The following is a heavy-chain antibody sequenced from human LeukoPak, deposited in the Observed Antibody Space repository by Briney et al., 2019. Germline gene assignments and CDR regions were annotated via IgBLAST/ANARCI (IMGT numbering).Heavy chain of an antibody. CDR2: IYSGGST. CDR3: AKALHYGGDSMFDY. V-gene: IGHV3-53*01. Sequence: GGSLRLSCAASGFTVSSIYMSWVRQAPGKGLEWVSVIYSGGSTYYADSVKGRFTISRDNSKNTLYLQMNSLRAEDTAVYYCAKALHYGGDSMFDYWGQGTLVTVSS. D-gene: IGHD4-23*01. CDR1: GFTVSSIY. J-gene: IGHJ4*02.